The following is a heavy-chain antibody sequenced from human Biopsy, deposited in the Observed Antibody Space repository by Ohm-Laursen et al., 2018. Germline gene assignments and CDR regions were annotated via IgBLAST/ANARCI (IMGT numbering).Heavy chain of an antibody. J-gene: IGHJ4*02. Sequence: PTQTLTLTSAISGDSVSSNIAAWNWVRQSPSRGLEWLGRTYYRSKWSTDYAVSVKSRITINSDTSKNQFSLQLDSVTPEDTAVYYCARTQSATGKNSFDYWGQGTLVTVSS. D-gene: IGHD6-13*01. V-gene: IGHV6-1*01. CDR3: ARTQSATGKNSFDY. CDR2: TYYRSKWST. CDR1: GDSVSSNIAA.